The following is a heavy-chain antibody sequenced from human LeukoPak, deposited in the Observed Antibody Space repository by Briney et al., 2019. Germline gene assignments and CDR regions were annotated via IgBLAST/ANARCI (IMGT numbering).Heavy chain of an antibody. Sequence: GGSLRLSCAASGFTFSSYSMSWVRQAPGKGLEWVSSISSSSSYIYYADSVKGRFTISRDNAKNSLYLQMDSLRAEDTALYYCVRVTLGGSDYWGQGTLVTVSS. CDR2: ISSSSSYI. CDR3: VRVTLGGSDY. V-gene: IGHV3-21*04. CDR1: GFTFSSYS. J-gene: IGHJ4*02. D-gene: IGHD1-26*01.